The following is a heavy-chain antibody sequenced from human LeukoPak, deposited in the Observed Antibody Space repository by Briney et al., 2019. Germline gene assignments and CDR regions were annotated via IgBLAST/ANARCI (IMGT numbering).Heavy chain of an antibody. Sequence: GASVKVSCKASGYTFTNYYMHWVRQAPRQGLEWTGIINPSGGSTNYAQKFQGRVTMTRDTPTNTIYMELSSLRSEDTAVYYCAKLGEGGATISNYFEYWGEGTLVTVSS. CDR3: AKLGEGGATISNYFEY. V-gene: IGHV1-46*01. D-gene: IGHD1-26*01. CDR2: INPSGGST. J-gene: IGHJ4*02. CDR1: GYTFTNYY.